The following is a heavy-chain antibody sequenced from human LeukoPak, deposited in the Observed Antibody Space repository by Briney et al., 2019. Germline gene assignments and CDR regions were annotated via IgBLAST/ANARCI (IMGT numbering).Heavy chain of an antibody. CDR3: ARDRGGYNWYFDL. V-gene: IGHV4-4*07. J-gene: IGHJ2*01. CDR2: MYPSGST. Sequence: PSETLSLTCTVSGGSISSNYWNWIRQPAGKGLEWIGRMYPSGSTNYNPSLNSRVTMSVDTSKNQFSLKLSSVTAADSAVYYCARDRGGYNWYFDLWGRSTLVTVSS. D-gene: IGHD5-12*01. CDR1: GGSISSNY.